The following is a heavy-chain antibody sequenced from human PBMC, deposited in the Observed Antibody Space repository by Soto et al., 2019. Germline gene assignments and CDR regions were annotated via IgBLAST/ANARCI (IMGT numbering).Heavy chain of an antibody. CDR1: GGSFSGYY. J-gene: IGHJ5*02. Sequence: SETLSLTCAVYGGSFSGYYWSWIRQPPGKGLEWIGEINHSGSTNYNPSLKSRVTISVDTSKNQFSLKLSSVTAADTAVYYCARGQGGADYYDILTGYYRISTGFDPWGQGNLVTVS. D-gene: IGHD3-9*01. CDR3: ARGQGGADYYDILTGYYRISTGFDP. CDR2: INHSGST. V-gene: IGHV4-34*01.